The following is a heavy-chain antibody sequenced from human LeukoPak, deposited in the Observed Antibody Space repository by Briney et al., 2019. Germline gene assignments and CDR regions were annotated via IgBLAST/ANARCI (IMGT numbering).Heavy chain of an antibody. CDR2: INHSGST. J-gene: IGHJ6*03. CDR3: ARGAGDYYYYYMDV. CDR1: GGSFSGYY. D-gene: IGHD3-10*01. V-gene: IGHV4-34*01. Sequence: PSETLSLTCAVYGGSFSGYYWSWIRQPPGKGLEWIGEINHSGSTNYNPSLKSRVTISVDTSKNQFSLKLSSVTAADTAVYYCARGAGDYYYYYMDVWSKGTTVTVSS.